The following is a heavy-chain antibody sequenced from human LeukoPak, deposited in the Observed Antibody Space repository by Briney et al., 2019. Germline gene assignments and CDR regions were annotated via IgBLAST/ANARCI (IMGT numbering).Heavy chain of an antibody. Sequence: PSETLSLTCAVSGGSISSGSYSWSWIRQPPGKGLEWIGYIYHSGSTYYNPSLKSRVTISVDRSKNQFSLKLSSVTAADTAVYYCARAWSDYYNWFDPWGQGTLVTVSS. CDR3: ARAWSDYYNWFDP. D-gene: IGHD2-21*02. CDR1: GGSISSGSYS. CDR2: IYHSGST. J-gene: IGHJ5*02. V-gene: IGHV4-30-2*01.